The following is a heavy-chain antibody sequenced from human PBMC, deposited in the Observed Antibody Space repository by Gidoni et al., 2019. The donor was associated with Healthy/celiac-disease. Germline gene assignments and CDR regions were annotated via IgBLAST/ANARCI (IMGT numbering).Heavy chain of an antibody. CDR1: GFTVSSNY. CDR2: IYSGGRT. J-gene: IGHJ6*02. D-gene: IGHD5-12*01. Sequence: EVQLVESGGGLIQPGGSLRLSCAASGFTVSSNYMSWVRQAPGKGLEWGSVIYSGGRTYYADAVKGRFTIARDNSKNTLYLQMNSLRAEDTAVYYCAREGSGYESYYYGMDVWGQGTTVTVSS. CDR3: AREGSGYESYYYGMDV. V-gene: IGHV3-53*01.